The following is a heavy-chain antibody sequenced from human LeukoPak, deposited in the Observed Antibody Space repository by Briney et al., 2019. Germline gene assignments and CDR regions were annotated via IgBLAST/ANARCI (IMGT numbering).Heavy chain of an antibody. CDR3: ARKTRTWSNWFDP. V-gene: IGHV4-30-4*01. J-gene: IGHJ5*02. Sequence: SETLSLTCTVSGGSISSGNYYWSWNRQSPGKGLEWIGYIYYSGSVFYNPSLESRIIISLDTSKNQFSLKVTSLTAADSAVYYCARKTRTWSNWFDPWGQGTLVTVSS. D-gene: IGHD1-14*01. CDR1: GGSISSGNYY. CDR2: IYYSGSV.